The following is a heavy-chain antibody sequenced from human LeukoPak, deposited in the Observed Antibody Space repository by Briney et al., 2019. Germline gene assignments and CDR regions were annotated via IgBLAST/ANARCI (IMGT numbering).Heavy chain of an antibody. J-gene: IGHJ4*02. Sequence: GGSLRLSCAASGFTFSSYSMNWVRQAPGKGLEWVSSISSSSSYIYYADSVKGRFTISRDNAKNSLYLQTNSLRAEDTAVYYCARDRDYDILTGYHHPLDYWGQGTLVTVSS. CDR1: GFTFSSYS. CDR3: ARDRDYDILTGYHHPLDY. V-gene: IGHV3-21*01. D-gene: IGHD3-9*01. CDR2: ISSSSSYI.